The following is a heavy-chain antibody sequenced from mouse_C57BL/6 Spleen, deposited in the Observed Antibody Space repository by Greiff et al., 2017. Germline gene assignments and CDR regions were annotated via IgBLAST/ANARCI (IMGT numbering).Heavy chain of an antibody. Sequence: VQLQQSGPELVKPGASVKISCKASGYTFTDYYMNWVKQSHGKSLEWIGDINPNNGGTSYNQKFKGKATLTVDKSSSTAYMELRSLTSEDSAVXYCARTVLGYFDYWGQGTTLTVSS. J-gene: IGHJ2*01. CDR2: INPNNGGT. D-gene: IGHD4-1*01. V-gene: IGHV1-26*01. CDR3: ARTVLGYFDY. CDR1: GYTFTDYY.